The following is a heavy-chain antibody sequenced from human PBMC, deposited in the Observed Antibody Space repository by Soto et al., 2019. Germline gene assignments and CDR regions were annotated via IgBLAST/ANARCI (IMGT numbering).Heavy chain of an antibody. CDR3: ARDCSSTSCYYYYGMDV. Sequence: QVQLQESGPGLVKPSQTLSLTCTVSGGSISSGGYYWSWIRQHPGKGLEWIGYIYYSGSTYYNPSLKGRVTIAVDTSKNQFSLKLSSVTAADTAVYYCARDCSSTSCYYYYGMDVWGQGTTVTVSS. D-gene: IGHD2-2*01. CDR2: IYYSGST. CDR1: GGSISSGGYY. V-gene: IGHV4-31*03. J-gene: IGHJ6*02.